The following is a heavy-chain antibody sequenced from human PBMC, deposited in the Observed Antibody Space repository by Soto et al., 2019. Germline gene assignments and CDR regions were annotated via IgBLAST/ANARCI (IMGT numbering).Heavy chain of an antibody. J-gene: IGHJ4*02. CDR1: GFALSGYW. D-gene: IGHD2-21*02. Sequence: EVQLVESGGGLVQPGGSLRLSCAASGFALSGYWMTWVRQAPGKGLEWVASINPDGTLKYYVDSVKGRFTISRDNADNSLFLQMISLRVDDTAVYYCARWESGDWYRGIWGQGTLVTVSS. CDR3: ARWESGDWYRGI. CDR2: INPDGTLK. V-gene: IGHV3-7*03.